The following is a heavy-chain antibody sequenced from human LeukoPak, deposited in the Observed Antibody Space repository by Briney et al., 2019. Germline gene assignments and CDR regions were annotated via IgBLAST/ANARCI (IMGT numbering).Heavy chain of an antibody. CDR1: GGSISSYY. CDR3: ARDLQLYAGFDP. V-gene: IGHV4-59*01. CDR2: IYYSGST. Sequence: SETLSLTCTVSGGSISSYYWSWIRQPPGKGLEWIGYIYYSGSTNYNPSFKSRVTISVDTSKNQFSLKLSSVTAADTAVYYCARDLQLYAGFDPWGQGTLVTVSS. D-gene: IGHD2-8*01. J-gene: IGHJ5*02.